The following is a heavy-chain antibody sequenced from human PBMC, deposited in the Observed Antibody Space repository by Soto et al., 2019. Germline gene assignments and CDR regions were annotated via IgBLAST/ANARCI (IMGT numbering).Heavy chain of an antibody. J-gene: IGHJ4*02. CDR1: GYMFNTYG. CDR3: ARTYGSGDYFLPFEY. CDR2: ISVYNGNI. D-gene: IGHD3-10*01. V-gene: IGHV1-18*01. Sequence: QVQLLQSGAEVKKPGASVKVSCKASGYMFNTYGITWVRQARGQGLEWMGWISVYNGNIDYAQKFEGRVTMTTDTSTSTAYMELKSLTSDDTAVYYCARTYGSGDYFLPFEYWGQGTPVSVSS.